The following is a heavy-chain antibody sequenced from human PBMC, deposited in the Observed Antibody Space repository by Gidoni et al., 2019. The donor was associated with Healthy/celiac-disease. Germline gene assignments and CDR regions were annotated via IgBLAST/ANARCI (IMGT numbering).Heavy chain of an antibody. Sequence: EVQLVESGGGLVQPGRSLSLSCTASGFTFGDYAMRWFRQAPGKGLEWVGFIRSKAYGGTTDCAASVKGRFTISRDDSKSIAYLQMNSLKTEDTAVYYCTRDGGYSSSWGSIVVGYYGMDVWGQGTTVTVSS. CDR3: TRDGGYSSSWGSIVVGYYGMDV. CDR2: IRSKAYGGTT. J-gene: IGHJ6*02. D-gene: IGHD6-13*01. CDR1: GFTFGDYA. V-gene: IGHV3-49*03.